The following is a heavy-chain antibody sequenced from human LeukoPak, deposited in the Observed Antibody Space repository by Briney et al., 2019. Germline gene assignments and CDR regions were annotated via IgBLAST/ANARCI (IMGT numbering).Heavy chain of an antibody. CDR2: IYTVDSDT. J-gene: IGHJ4*01. D-gene: IGHD6-19*01. V-gene: IGHV5-51*01. CDR1: GYSFTNYW. Sequence: GESLKISCKGSGYSFTNYWIGWVRQMPGKGLEYMGLIYTVDSDTKYSPSFQGQVTISVDKSIKTAYLQRTSLKASDTGMYYCARGGSGWYFDYWGHGSLVTVS. CDR3: ARGGSGWYFDY.